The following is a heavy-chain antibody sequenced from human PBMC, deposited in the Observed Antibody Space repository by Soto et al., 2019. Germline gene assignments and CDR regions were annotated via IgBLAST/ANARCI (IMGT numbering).Heavy chain of an antibody. CDR2: IYVGDSYT. D-gene: IGHD2-21*01. V-gene: IGHV5-51*01. CDR3: ARLVNIFDFDY. J-gene: IGHJ4*02. CDR1: GYSLTNYR. Sequence: PGESLKISCKGSGYSLTNYRIGWVRQMPGKGLEWMGIIYVGDSYTRYSPSFQGQFTISADKSISTAYLQWSSLKPSDTAMYYCARLVNIFDFDYWGQGTLVTVSS.